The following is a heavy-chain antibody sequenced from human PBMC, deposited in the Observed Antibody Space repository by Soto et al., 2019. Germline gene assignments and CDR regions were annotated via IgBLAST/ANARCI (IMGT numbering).Heavy chain of an antibody. CDR2: IYYSGST. CDR3: ARYSNYEGWFDP. CDR1: GGSISSGDYY. V-gene: IGHV4-30-4*01. J-gene: IGHJ5*02. Sequence: LSLTCTVSGGSISSGDYYWSWIRQPPGKGLEWIGYIYYSGSTYYNPSLKSRVTISVDTSKNQFSLKLSSVTAADTAVYYCARYSNYEGWFDPWGQGTLVTVSS. D-gene: IGHD4-4*01.